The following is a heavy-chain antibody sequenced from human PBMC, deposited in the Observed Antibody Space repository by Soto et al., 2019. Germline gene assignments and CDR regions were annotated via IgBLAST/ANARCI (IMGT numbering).Heavy chain of an antibody. CDR3: ARKVPGSTTRPDYWYFDL. CDR2: ISGGGDAT. Sequence: EGHLLESGGGLVQPGGSLRLSCAASGFTFISYAMNWVRQAPGKGLQWVSAISGGGDATFYADSVKGRFTISRDNSRNTVTLQMNSLGADDTAVYYCARKVPGSTTRPDYWYFDLWGRGTLVTVSS. D-gene: IGHD3-10*01. J-gene: IGHJ2*01. CDR1: GFTFISYA. V-gene: IGHV3-23*01.